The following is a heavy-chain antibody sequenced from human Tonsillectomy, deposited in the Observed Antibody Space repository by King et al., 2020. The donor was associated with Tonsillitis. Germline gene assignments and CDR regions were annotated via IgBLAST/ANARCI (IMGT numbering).Heavy chain of an antibody. CDR3: AREMGTYCGGDCPGPGFDY. D-gene: IGHD2-21*02. Sequence: VQLVESGGGLVQPGGSLRLSCAASGFIFSSYEMNWVRQAPGKGLEWVSYISSSGSPIYYADSVKGRFTISRDNAKNSLYLQMNSLRAEDTAVYYCAREMGTYCGGDCPGPGFDYWVQGTLVTVSS. V-gene: IGHV3-48*03. CDR1: GFIFSSYE. J-gene: IGHJ4*02. CDR2: ISSSGSPI.